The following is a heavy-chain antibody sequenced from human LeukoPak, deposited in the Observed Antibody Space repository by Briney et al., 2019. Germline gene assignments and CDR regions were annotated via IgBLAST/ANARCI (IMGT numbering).Heavy chain of an antibody. CDR3: AKGQTSESRFDY. V-gene: IGHV3-23*01. CDR1: GFTFSIYA. J-gene: IGHJ4*02. CDR2: ITGNSGDT. Sequence: GSLRLSCAASGFTSGFTFSIYAMSWVRQTPGKGLEWVSVITGNSGDTYYADSVKGRFTISRDNSKNTLYLQMNSLRAEDTAVYYCAKGQTSESRFDYWGQGTLVTVSS.